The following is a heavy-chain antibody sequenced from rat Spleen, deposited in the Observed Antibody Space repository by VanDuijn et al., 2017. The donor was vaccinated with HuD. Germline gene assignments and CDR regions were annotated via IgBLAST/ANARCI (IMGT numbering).Heavy chain of an antibody. Sequence: EVQLVESGGGLVQPGRSLKLSCAASGFTFSDYGVAWVRQAPTTGLEWVATISYDGRTTYYRDSVKGRFTISRDNPKSTLSLQMDSLRSEDTATYYCERGGMLRPFFFDHWGQGVMVTVSS. CDR2: ISYDGRTT. CDR3: ERGGMLRPFFFDH. D-gene: IGHD1-6*01. J-gene: IGHJ2*01. V-gene: IGHV5-29*01. CDR1: GFTFSDYG.